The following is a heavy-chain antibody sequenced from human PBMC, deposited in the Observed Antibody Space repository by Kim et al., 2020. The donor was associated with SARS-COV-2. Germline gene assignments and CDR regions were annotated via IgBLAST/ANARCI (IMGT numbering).Heavy chain of an antibody. V-gene: IGHV3-23*01. J-gene: IGHJ4*02. CDR1: GFTFSTYT. CDR3: VKGVSNSGFDY. CDR2: ISWGGTKT. Sequence: GGSLRLSCVASGFTFSTYTMGWVRQAPGKGLEWVSCISWGGTKTYYADSVKGRVTMSSDKSKNLVYLQMNSLRVEDTAVYYCVKGVSNSGFDYWCQGTQVAVSS. D-gene: IGHD1-26*01.